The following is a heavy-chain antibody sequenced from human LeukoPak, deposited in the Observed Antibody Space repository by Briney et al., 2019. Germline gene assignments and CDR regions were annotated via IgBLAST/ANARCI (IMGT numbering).Heavy chain of an antibody. CDR1: GFTFSSYS. D-gene: IGHD6-19*01. Sequence: GGSLRLSCAASGFTFSSYSMNWVRQAPGKGLEWVSYISSSSSTIYYADSVKGRFTISRDNAKNSLYLQMNSLRAEDTAVYYCARGGGWLVGGHYFDYWGQGTLVTVSS. J-gene: IGHJ4*02. V-gene: IGHV3-48*01. CDR3: ARGGGWLVGGHYFDY. CDR2: ISSSSSTI.